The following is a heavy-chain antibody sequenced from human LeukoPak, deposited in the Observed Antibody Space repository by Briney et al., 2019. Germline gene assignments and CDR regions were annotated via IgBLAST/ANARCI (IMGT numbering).Heavy chain of an antibody. J-gene: IGHJ4*02. V-gene: IGHV3-20*04. CDR2: INWNGGST. CDR3: ARDGKRITIFGVVIDGSLDY. Sequence: GGSLRLSCAASGFTFDDYGMSWVRQAPGKGLEWVSGINWNGGSTGYADSVKGRFTISRDNAKNSLYLQMNSLRAEDTALYYCARDGKRITIFGVVIDGSLDYWGQGTLVTVSS. CDR1: GFTFDDYG. D-gene: IGHD3-3*01.